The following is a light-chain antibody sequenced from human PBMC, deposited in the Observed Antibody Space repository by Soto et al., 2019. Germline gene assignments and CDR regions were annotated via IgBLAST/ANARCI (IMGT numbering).Light chain of an antibody. CDR1: QSVSSSY. CDR3: QQYGSSPWT. CDR2: GAS. V-gene: IGKV3-20*01. J-gene: IGKJ1*01. Sequence: EKVLTQPPGTVSLSPLEVATLCLMTSQSVSSSYLAWYQQKPGQAPRLLIYGASSRATGIPDRFSGSGSGTDFTLTISRLEPEDFAVDYCQQYGSSPWTFGQGTKVDIK.